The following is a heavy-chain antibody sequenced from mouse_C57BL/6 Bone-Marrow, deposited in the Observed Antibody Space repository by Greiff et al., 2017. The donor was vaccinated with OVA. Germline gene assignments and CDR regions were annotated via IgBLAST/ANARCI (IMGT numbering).Heavy chain of an antibody. Sequence: EVMLVESGAELVRPGASVKLSCTASGFNIKNDYMHWVKQRPEQGLEWIGWIDPENGDTEYASKFQGKATITADTSSNTAYLQLSSLTSEDTAVYYCTPLGQGFAYWGQGTLVTVSA. CDR2: IDPENGDT. J-gene: IGHJ3*01. D-gene: IGHD3-3*01. CDR3: TPLGQGFAY. CDR1: GFNIKNDY. V-gene: IGHV14-4*01.